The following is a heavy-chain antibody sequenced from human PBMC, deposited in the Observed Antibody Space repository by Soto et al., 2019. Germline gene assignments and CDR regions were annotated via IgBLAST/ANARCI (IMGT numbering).Heavy chain of an antibody. CDR2: IYYSGST. CDR1: GGSISSYY. V-gene: IGHV4-59*08. J-gene: IGHJ4*02. D-gene: IGHD4-17*01. CDR3: ARRYGDCFDY. Sequence: PSETLSLTCTVSGGSISSYYWSWIRQPPGKGLEWIGYIYYSGSTNYNPSLKSRVTISVDTSKNQFSLKLNSVTAADTAVYYCARRYGDCFDYWGQGTLVTVSS.